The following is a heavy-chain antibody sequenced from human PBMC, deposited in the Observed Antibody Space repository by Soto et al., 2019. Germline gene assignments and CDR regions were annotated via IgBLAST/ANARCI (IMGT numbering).Heavy chain of an antibody. J-gene: IGHJ6*02. D-gene: IGHD6-19*01. CDR2: IYYSGST. Sequence: PSETLCLTCTVSGGSISSYYWSWIRQPPGKGLEWIGYIYYSGSTNYNPSLKSRVTISVDTSKNQFSLKLSSVTAADTAVYYCARGTMPWARSGWYHYYYGMDVWGQGTTVTVSS. V-gene: IGHV4-59*01. CDR1: GGSISSYY. CDR3: ARGTMPWARSGWYHYYYGMDV.